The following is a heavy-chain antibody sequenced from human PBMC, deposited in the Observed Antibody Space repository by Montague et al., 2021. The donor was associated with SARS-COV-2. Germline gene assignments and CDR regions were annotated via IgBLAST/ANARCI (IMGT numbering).Heavy chain of an antibody. CDR1: GGPISTYY. CDR2: SDYSGST. J-gene: IGHJ6*02. Sequence: SETLSLTCTVSGGPISTYYWNWIRQFPGQGLEWIGYSDYSGSTNYNPSLQSRVIISVDRSKIQFSLKLNSVTAADTAIYYCARLPYDNSYGIDVWGQGTTVTVSS. D-gene: IGHD3-9*01. V-gene: IGHV4-59*01. CDR3: ARLPYDNSYGIDV.